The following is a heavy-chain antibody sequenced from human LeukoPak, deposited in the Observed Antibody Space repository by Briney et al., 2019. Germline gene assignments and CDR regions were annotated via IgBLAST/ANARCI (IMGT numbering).Heavy chain of an antibody. V-gene: IGHV4-59*01. CDR1: GGSISSYY. J-gene: IGHJ4*02. D-gene: IGHD3-3*01. Sequence: SETLSLTCTVSGGSISSYYWSWIRQPPGKGLEWIGYIYYSGSTNYSPSLKSRVTISVDTSKNQFSLKLSSVTAADTAVYYCARGDGYDFWSGTDTHFDYWGQGTLVTVSS. CDR2: IYYSGST. CDR3: ARGDGYDFWSGTDTHFDY.